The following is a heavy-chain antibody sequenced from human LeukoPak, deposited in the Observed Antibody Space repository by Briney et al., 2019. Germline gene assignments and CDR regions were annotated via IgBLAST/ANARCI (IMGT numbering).Heavy chain of an antibody. CDR2: INHSGST. CDR1: GGSFSGYY. CDR3: SRLVRASIAARPVDY. V-gene: IGHV4-34*01. D-gene: IGHD6-6*01. J-gene: IGHJ4*02. Sequence: SETLSLTCAVCGGSFSGYYWSWIRQPPGKGLEWIGEINHSGSTNYNPSLKSRVTISVDTSKNQFSLKLSSVTAADTAVYYCSRLVRASIAARPVDYWGQGTLVTVSS.